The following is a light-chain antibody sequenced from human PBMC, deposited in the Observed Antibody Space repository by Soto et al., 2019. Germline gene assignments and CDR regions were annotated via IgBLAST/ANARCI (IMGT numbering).Light chain of an antibody. V-gene: IGKV3-15*01. Sequence: EIVMTQSPATLSVSPGERATLSCRASQSVSSNLAWYQQKPGQAPRLLIYGASTRATGIPARFSGSGSGTEFTLTISSLQSEDFAVYYCQQYNNWRPRAFGQGTTVEIK. CDR3: QQYNNWRPRA. CDR2: GAS. CDR1: QSVSSN. J-gene: IGKJ1*01.